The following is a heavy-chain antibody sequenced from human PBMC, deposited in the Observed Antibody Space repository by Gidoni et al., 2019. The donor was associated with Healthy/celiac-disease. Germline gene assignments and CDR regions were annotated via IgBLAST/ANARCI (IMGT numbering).Heavy chain of an antibody. V-gene: IGHV4-34*01. Sequence: QVQLQQWGAGLLKPSETLPLTCAVYGGSFSGYYWSWIRQPPGKGLEWIGEINHSGSTNYNPSLKSRVTISVDTSKTQFSLKLSSVTAADTAVYYCARVRGYSYALDYWGQGTLVTVSS. CDR3: ARVRGYSYALDY. CDR2: INHSGST. D-gene: IGHD5-18*01. CDR1: GGSFSGYY. J-gene: IGHJ4*02.